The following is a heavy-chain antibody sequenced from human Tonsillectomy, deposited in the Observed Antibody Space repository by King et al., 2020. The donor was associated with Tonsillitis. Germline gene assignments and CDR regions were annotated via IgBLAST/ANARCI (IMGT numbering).Heavy chain of an antibody. V-gene: IGHV3-11*05. J-gene: IGHJ4*02. Sequence: VQLVESRGGLVKPGGSLRLSCAASGFTFSDYYMIWIRQAPGKGLHWVSYISTSGVYTTYADSVKGRFTITTDNAKKSLYLHMNGLRAEDTAVYYCARSPLDCSGGSCYLDYWGQGTLVTVSS. CDR1: GFTFSDYY. CDR3: ARSPLDCSGGSCYLDY. D-gene: IGHD2-15*01. CDR2: ISTSGVYT.